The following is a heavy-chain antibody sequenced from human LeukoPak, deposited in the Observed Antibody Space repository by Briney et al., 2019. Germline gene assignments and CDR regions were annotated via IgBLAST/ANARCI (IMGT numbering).Heavy chain of an antibody. Sequence: PSETLSLTSTVSGGSISSGSYYWSWIRQPAGKGLEWIGRIYTSGSTNYNPSLKSRLTISVDTSKNQFSLKLSSVTAADTAVYYCARRLGSSWYYWYAFDIWGQGTMVTVSS. CDR3: ARRLGSSWYYWYAFDI. CDR1: GGSISSGSYY. V-gene: IGHV4-61*02. CDR2: IYTSGST. J-gene: IGHJ3*02. D-gene: IGHD6-13*01.